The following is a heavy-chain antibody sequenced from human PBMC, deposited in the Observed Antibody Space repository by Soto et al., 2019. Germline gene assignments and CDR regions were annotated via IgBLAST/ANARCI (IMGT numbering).Heavy chain of an antibody. D-gene: IGHD2-15*01. J-gene: IGHJ4*02. V-gene: IGHV3-21*01. CDR2: ITGGSTYI. Sequence: TGGSLRLSCAASGFSFSSYTMNWVRQAPGKGLQWVSSITGGSTYIYYTDSVKGRFTISRDNAKNSLFLEMNGLRDEDTAVYYCATQPFCSGGNCSDYWGQGTPVTVSS. CDR3: ATQPFCSGGNCSDY. CDR1: GFSFSSYT.